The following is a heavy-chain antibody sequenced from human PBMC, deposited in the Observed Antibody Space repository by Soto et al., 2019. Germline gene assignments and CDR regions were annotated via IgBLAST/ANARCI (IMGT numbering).Heavy chain of an antibody. V-gene: IGHV4-59*01. CDR1: GGSISRYY. D-gene: IGHD3-22*01. J-gene: IGHJ4*02. Sequence: SETLSLTCSVSGGSISRYYWSWIRQPPGKGLEWIGYAYYSGDTGYNPSLASRVTLSVDTSKSQFSLKMTSVTAADRAMYYCARSIDSSGYYFSNCWGQGTLVTVSS. CDR3: ARSIDSSGYYFSNC. CDR2: AYYSGDT.